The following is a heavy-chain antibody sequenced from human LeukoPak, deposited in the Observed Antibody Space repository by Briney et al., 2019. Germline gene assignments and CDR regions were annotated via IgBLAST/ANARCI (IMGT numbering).Heavy chain of an antibody. D-gene: IGHD3-10*01. Sequence: SETLSLTCAVYGGSFSGYYWSWIRQPPGKGLEWIGEINHSGSTNYNPSLKSRVTISVDTSENQFSLKLSSVTAADTAVYYCARGPAGYGSGSYYKKGFDYWGQGTLVTVSS. CDR3: ARGPAGYGSGSYYKKGFDY. CDR1: GGSFSGYY. V-gene: IGHV4-34*01. CDR2: INHSGST. J-gene: IGHJ4*02.